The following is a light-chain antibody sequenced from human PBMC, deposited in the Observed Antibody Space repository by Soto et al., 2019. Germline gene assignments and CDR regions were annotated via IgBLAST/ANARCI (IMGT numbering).Light chain of an antibody. CDR1: NNDIGVYAY. J-gene: IGLJ1*01. Sequence: QSVLTRPPSASGSPGQSVSISCTGTNNDIGVYAYVSWYQQLPGKAPKLMIYEVNKRPSGIPDRFSGSKSGNTASLTVSGLQPEDEAEYFCSPYSRTINYVFGTGTKVTV. CDR3: SPYSRTINYV. CDR2: EVN. V-gene: IGLV2-8*01.